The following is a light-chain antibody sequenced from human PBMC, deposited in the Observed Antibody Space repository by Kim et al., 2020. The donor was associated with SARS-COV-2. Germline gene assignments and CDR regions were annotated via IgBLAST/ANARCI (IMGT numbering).Light chain of an antibody. CDR3: QAWDSSTVV. CDR1: KLGDKY. V-gene: IGLV3-1*01. Sequence: SVSPGQTASITCSGDKLGDKYTCWYQQKPCQSPVLVIYQDNKRPSGIPERFSGSNSGNTATLTISGTQAMDEADYFCQAWDSSTVVFGGGTQVTVL. CDR2: QDN. J-gene: IGLJ2*01.